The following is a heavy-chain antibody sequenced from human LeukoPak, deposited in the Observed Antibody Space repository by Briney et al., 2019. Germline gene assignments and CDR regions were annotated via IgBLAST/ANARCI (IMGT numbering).Heavy chain of an antibody. Sequence: GGSLRLSCAASGFSFRNYAMNWVRQAPGKGLEWVSAISGSGGTTYYADSVKGRVTISRDNSKNTLYLQINSLRAEDTAVYYCAKDPTAIVTGGPLHFDNWGQGTLVTVSS. CDR2: ISGSGGTT. D-gene: IGHD5-18*01. CDR1: GFSFRNYA. V-gene: IGHV3-23*01. J-gene: IGHJ4*02. CDR3: AKDPTAIVTGGPLHFDN.